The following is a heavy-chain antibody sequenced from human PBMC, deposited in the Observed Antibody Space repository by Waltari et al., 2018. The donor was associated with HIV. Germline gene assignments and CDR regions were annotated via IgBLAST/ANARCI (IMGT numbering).Heavy chain of an antibody. Sequence: EVQLVESGGGLVQPGGSLRLSCAASGFTFSSYWMHWVRQAPGKGLVWVSRINSDGSSTSYADSVKGRFTISRDNAKNTLYLQMNSLRAEDTAVYYCATGRYDFWSGYYGPFDIWGQGTMVTVSS. V-gene: IGHV3-74*01. CDR2: INSDGSST. J-gene: IGHJ3*02. D-gene: IGHD3-3*01. CDR3: ATGRYDFWSGYYGPFDI. CDR1: GFTFSSYW.